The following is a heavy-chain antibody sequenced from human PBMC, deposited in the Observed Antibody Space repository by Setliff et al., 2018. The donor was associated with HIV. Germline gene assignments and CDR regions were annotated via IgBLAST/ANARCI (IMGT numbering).Heavy chain of an antibody. V-gene: IGHV4-61*02. CDR1: GGSISSGSYY. D-gene: IGHD3-10*01. CDR3: ARIIMPRGGAFDI. Sequence: PSETLSLTCTVSGGSISSGSYYWSWIRQPAGKGLQWIGRIYTSGSTNYNPSLKSRVTISVDTSKNQFSLKLNSATAADTAVYYCARIIMPRGGAFDIWGQGTMVTVSS. J-gene: IGHJ3*02. CDR2: IYTSGST.